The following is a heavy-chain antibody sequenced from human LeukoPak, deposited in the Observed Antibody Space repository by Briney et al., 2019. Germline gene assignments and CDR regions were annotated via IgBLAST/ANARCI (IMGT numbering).Heavy chain of an antibody. D-gene: IGHD3-10*01. V-gene: IGHV4-38-2*02. CDR3: ARDRLITMVRGVTPGYYYYGMDV. J-gene: IGHJ6*02. CDR2: IYHSGST. Sequence: SETLSLTCTVSGYSISSGYYWGWIRQPPGKGLEWIGSIYHSGSTYYNPSLKSRVTISVDTSKNQFSLKLSSVTAADTAVYYCARDRLITMVRGVTPGYYYYGMDVWGQGTTVTVFS. CDR1: GYSISSGYY.